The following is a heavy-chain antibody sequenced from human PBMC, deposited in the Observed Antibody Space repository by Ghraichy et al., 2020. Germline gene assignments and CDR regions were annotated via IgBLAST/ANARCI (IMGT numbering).Heavy chain of an antibody. J-gene: IGHJ2*01. CDR2: IYPGDSDT. CDR1: GYSFTSYW. Sequence: KVSCKGSGYSFTSYWIGWVRQMPGKGLEWMGIIYPGDSDTRYSPSFQGQVTISADKSISTAYLQWSSLKASDTAMYYCARHPQNYYDSSGYYQYWYFDLWGRGTLVTVSS. V-gene: IGHV5-51*01. D-gene: IGHD3-22*01. CDR3: ARHPQNYYDSSGYYQYWYFDL.